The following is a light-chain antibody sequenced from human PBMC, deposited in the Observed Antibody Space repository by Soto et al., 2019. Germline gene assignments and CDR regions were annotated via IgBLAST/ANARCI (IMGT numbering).Light chain of an antibody. CDR2: EVN. CDR3: SLYTTSSTLL. J-gene: IGLJ2*01. CDR1: SSDVGTYNR. Sequence: QSALTQPPSVSGSPGQSVTISCTGTSSDVGTYNRVCWYQQTPGTAPKLMISEVNNRPSGVPDRFSGSKSGNTASLTISGLQAEDEADYYCSLYTTSSTLLFGGGTQLTVL. V-gene: IGLV2-18*01.